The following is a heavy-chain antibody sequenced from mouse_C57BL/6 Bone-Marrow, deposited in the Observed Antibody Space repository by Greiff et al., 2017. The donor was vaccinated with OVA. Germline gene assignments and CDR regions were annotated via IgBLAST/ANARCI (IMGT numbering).Heavy chain of an antibody. CDR3: ASCYDGYYYFDY. J-gene: IGHJ2*01. CDR1: GFNIKDYY. V-gene: IGHV14-2*01. CDR2: IDPEDGET. Sequence: VQLKQSGAELVKPGASVKLSCTASGFNIKDYYMHWVKQRTEQGLEWIGRIDPEDGETKYAPKFQGKATITADTSSNTAYLQLSSLTSEDTAVYYCASCYDGYYYFDYWGQGTTLTVSS. D-gene: IGHD2-3*01.